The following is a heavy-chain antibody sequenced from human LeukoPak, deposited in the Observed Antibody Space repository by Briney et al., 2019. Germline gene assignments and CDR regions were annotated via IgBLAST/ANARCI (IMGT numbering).Heavy chain of an antibody. V-gene: IGHV1-24*01. CDR2: FDPEDGET. Sequence: ASVKVSCKVSGYTLTELSMHWVRQAPGKGLEWMGGFDPEDGETIYAQKFQGRVTMTEDTSTDTAYMELSSLRSEDTAVYYCATDPLGSRSSDYWAQRPLVTVSS. CDR3: ATDPLGSRSSDY. CDR1: GYTLTELS. D-gene: IGHD6-6*01. J-gene: IGHJ4*02.